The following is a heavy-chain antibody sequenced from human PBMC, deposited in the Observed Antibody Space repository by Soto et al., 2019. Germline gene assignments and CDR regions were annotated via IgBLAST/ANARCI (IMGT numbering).Heavy chain of an antibody. Sequence: QVRLRVSGPGLVKPSETLSLTCTVSGGSISTYYWSWIRQPPGKGLEWIGYIYYGGSADYNPSLKSRVTISVDTSKKQFSLNLSSVTAADTAVYYCARGGHCANGVCSALDYWGQGTLVTVSS. V-gene: IGHV4-59*08. J-gene: IGHJ4*02. CDR2: IYYGGSA. D-gene: IGHD2-8*01. CDR1: GGSISTYY. CDR3: ARGGHCANGVCSALDY.